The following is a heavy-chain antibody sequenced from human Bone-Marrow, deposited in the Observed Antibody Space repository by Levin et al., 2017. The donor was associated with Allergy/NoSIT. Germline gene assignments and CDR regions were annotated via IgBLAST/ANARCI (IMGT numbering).Heavy chain of an antibody. D-gene: IGHD3-9*01. V-gene: IGHV3-30-3*01. Sequence: GGSLRLSCAASGFTFSSYAMHWVRQAPGKGLEWVAVISYDGSNKYYADSVKGRFTISRDNSKNKLYQQMNSLRAEDTAVYYCARDRRGLPGELYDILTGYYMGLDAFDIWGQGTMVTVSS. J-gene: IGHJ3*02. CDR2: ISYDGSNK. CDR1: GFTFSSYA. CDR3: ARDRRGLPGELYDILTGYYMGLDAFDI.